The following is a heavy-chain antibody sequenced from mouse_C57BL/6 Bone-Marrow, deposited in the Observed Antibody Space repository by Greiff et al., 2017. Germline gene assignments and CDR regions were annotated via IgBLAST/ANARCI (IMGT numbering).Heavy chain of an antibody. Sequence: VQVVESGAELARPGASVKLSCKASGYTFTSYGISWVKQRTGQGLEWIGEIYPRSGNTYYNEKFKGKATLTADKSSSTAYMELRSLTSEDSAVYFCAREDHGSSPAWCAYWGQGTLVTVSA. CDR1: GYTFTSYG. CDR2: IYPRSGNT. D-gene: IGHD1-1*01. CDR3: AREDHGSSPAWCAY. J-gene: IGHJ3*01. V-gene: IGHV1-81*01.